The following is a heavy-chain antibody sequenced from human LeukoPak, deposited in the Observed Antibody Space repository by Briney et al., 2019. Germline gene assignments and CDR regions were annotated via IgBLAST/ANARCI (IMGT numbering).Heavy chain of an antibody. CDR2: LYSDGNT. J-gene: IGHJ4*02. V-gene: IGHV3-53*01. Sequence: GGALRLSCAASGFTVITNDMTWVRQAPGKGLEWVSVLYSDGNTKYADSVQGRFTISRDNSKNTLYLEMNSLSPDDTAVYCCARGVEPLAANTLAYWGQGTLVTVSS. D-gene: IGHD1-14*01. CDR3: ARGVEPLAANTLAY. CDR1: GFTVITND.